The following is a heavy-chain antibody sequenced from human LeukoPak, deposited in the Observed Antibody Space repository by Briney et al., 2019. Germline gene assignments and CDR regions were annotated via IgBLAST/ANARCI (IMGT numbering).Heavy chain of an antibody. V-gene: IGHV4-39*01. Sequence: SETLSLTCTVSGGSISSSSYYWGWIRQPPGKGREWIGSIYYSGSTYYNPSLKSRVTISVDTSKNQFSLKLSSVTAADTAVYYCASSSSWYGEDYWGQGTLVTVSS. CDR2: IYYSGST. J-gene: IGHJ4*02. D-gene: IGHD6-13*01. CDR3: ASSSSWYGEDY. CDR1: GGSISSSSYY.